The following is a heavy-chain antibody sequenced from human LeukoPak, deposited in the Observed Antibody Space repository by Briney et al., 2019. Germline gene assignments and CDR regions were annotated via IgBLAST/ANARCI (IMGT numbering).Heavy chain of an antibody. CDR1: GGTFSSYA. CDR2: IIPIFGTA. J-gene: IGHJ4*02. CDR3: AFEHLAYCGGDCHPANDY. Sequence: ASVKVSCKASGGTFSSYAISWVRQAPGQGLEWMGGIIPIFGTANYAQKFQGRVTITADKSTSTAYMELSSLRSEDTAVYYCAFEHLAYCGGDCHPANDYWGQGTLVTVSS. D-gene: IGHD2-21*02. V-gene: IGHV1-69*06.